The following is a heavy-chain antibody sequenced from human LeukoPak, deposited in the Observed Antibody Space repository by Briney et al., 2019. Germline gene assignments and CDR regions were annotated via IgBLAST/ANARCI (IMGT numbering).Heavy chain of an antibody. Sequence: SETLSLTCTVSGVSVTSYYWSWLRQPAGKGLEWIGRIYTSGSTSYNPPLRSRLTMSVDTSKNQFSLNLSSVTAADTAVYYCARFTKDSSSSSGYYFDYWGQGTLVTVSS. V-gene: IGHV4-4*07. D-gene: IGHD6-13*01. CDR1: GVSVTSYY. CDR3: ARFTKDSSSSSGYYFDY. CDR2: IYTSGST. J-gene: IGHJ4*02.